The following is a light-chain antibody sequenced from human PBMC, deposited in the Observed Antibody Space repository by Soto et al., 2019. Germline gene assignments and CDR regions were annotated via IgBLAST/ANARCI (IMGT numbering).Light chain of an antibody. V-gene: IGKV3-15*01. Sequence: EIVMTQFPATLSVSAGERATLSCRASQSVSTNLAWYQQKPGQAPRLLMYGASTRATGMPARFSGSGSGTDFALTISSLQSEDSAVYYCQQYNNWLWTFGQGTKVDIK. J-gene: IGKJ1*01. CDR2: GAS. CDR1: QSVSTN. CDR3: QQYNNWLWT.